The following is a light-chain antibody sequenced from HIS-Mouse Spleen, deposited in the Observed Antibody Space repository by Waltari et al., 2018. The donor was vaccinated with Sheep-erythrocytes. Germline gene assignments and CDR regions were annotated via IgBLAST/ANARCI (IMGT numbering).Light chain of an antibody. CDR3: CSYAGSYTFWV. CDR1: SSDVGGYNY. V-gene: IGLV2-11*01. CDR2: DVS. J-gene: IGLJ3*02. Sequence: QSALPQPRSVSGSPGQSVTISCTGTSSDVGGYNYVSWYQQHPGKAPKLMIYDVSKRPSGVPDRFSGCKSGNTASLTISGLQAEDEADYYCCSYAGSYTFWVFGGGTKLTVL.